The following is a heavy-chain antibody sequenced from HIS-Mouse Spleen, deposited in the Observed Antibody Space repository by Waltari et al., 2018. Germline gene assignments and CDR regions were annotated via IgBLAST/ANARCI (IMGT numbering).Heavy chain of an antibody. V-gene: IGHV3-53*01. CDR3: ARDTVIAARSYGMDV. D-gene: IGHD6-6*01. Sequence: EVQLVESGGGLIQPGGSVGLSWSASGCPVSRNYLRWRRQAHGRGKGLGGVSVVYRGGSTHNADSVKGRLTISRDNSKTTLYLQMNSLRAEDTAVYYCARDTVIAARSYGMDVWGQGTTVTVSS. CDR2: VYRGGST. J-gene: IGHJ6*02. CDR1: GCPVSRNY.